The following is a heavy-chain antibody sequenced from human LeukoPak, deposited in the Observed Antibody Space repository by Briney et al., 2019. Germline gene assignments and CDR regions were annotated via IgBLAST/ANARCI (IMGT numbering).Heavy chain of an antibody. CDR1: GVSVSNSY. CDR3: ARGDSSTWYGIVSYYFDY. V-gene: IGHV4-59*02. CDR2: IYYSGIT. Sequence: SETLSLTCTVSGVSVSNSYWTWIRQPPGRGLEWIGFIYYSGITKYNPSLKSRVTISVDMSKNQFFLKLSSVTAADTALYYCARGDSSTWYGIVSYYFDYWGQGTLVTVSS. J-gene: IGHJ4*02. D-gene: IGHD6-13*01.